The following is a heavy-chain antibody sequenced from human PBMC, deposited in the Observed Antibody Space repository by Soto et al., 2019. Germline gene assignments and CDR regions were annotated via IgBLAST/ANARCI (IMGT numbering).Heavy chain of an antibody. CDR2: IYYSGST. V-gene: IGHV4-39*01. D-gene: IGHD3-16*02. CDR3: ARQSYRYYYYYYYMDV. CDR1: GGSISSSSYY. J-gene: IGHJ6*03. Sequence: SETLSLTCTVSGGSISSSSYYWGWIRQPPGKGLEWIGSIYYSGSTYYNPSLKSRVTISVDTSKNQFSLKLSSVTAADTAVYYCARQSYRYYYYYYYMDVWGKGTTVTVSS.